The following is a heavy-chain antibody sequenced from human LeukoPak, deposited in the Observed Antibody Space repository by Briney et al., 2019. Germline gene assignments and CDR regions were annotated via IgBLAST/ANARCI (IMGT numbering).Heavy chain of an antibody. V-gene: IGHV3-23*01. Sequence: GGSLRLSCAASGFSFSNYDMTWVRQAPGKGLEWVASISRSSDIRNYADSVKGRFTISRDNSKNTLYLQMNSLRAEDTAVYYCAKVKCGGDCYDYFDYWGQGTLVTVSS. CDR2: ISRSSDIR. CDR3: AKVKCGGDCYDYFDY. J-gene: IGHJ4*02. D-gene: IGHD2-21*02. CDR1: GFSFSNYD.